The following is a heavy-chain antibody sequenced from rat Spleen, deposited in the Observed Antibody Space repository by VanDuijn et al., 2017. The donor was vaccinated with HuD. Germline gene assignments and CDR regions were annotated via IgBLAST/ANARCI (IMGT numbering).Heavy chain of an antibody. V-gene: IGHV5-25*01. J-gene: IGHJ2*01. CDR1: GFTFSSFV. CDR3: AKRGWYYFDY. CDR2: ITSAGGNT. Sequence: EVQLVESGGGLVQPGRSLKLSCAASGFTFSSFVMAWVRQAPKKGLEWVASITSAGGNTFYPDSVKGRFTISRDNARSTLYLHMDSLRSEDTATYYCAKRGWYYFDYWGQGVMVTVSS.